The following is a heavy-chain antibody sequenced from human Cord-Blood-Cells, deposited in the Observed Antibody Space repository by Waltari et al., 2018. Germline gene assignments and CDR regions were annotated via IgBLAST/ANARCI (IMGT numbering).Heavy chain of an antibody. Sequence: QVQLQESGPGLVKPSETLSLTCAVSGYSISSGYYWGWIRQPPGKGLEWIGSIYHSGSTYYNPPLRGRVTISVDTSKNQFSLKLSSVTAADTAVYYCARRRELLGFDYWGQGTLVTVSS. V-gene: IGHV4-38-2*01. J-gene: IGHJ4*02. CDR3: ARRRELLGFDY. CDR1: GYSISSGYY. CDR2: IYHSGST. D-gene: IGHD1-26*01.